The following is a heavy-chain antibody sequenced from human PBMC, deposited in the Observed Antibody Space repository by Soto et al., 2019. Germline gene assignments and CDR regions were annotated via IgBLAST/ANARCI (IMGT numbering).Heavy chain of an antibody. Sequence: EVQLVESGGGSVQPGGSLRLSCAASGSTFSTFSMNWVRQAPGRGLEWISYISGGGRPISYADSVKGRFTISRDNAENSLYLQMDSLTDEDTAVYYCARDLGWAFDSWGQGTLVTVSS. D-gene: IGHD6-19*01. V-gene: IGHV3-48*02. CDR1: GSTFSTFS. CDR3: ARDLGWAFDS. CDR2: ISGGGRPI. J-gene: IGHJ4*02.